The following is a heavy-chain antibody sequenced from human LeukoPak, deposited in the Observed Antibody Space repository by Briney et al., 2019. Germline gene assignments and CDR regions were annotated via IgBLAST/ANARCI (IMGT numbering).Heavy chain of an antibody. CDR1: GYSFTSYW. CDR2: IYPGDSDI. Sequence: GESLKISCKGSGYSFTSYWIGWVRQMPGKGLEWMGIIYPGDSDIRYSPSFQGQVTISADKSISTAYLQWSSLKASGAAMYYCARHPHYYDSSGYYYNSYYYYMDVWGKGTTVTVSS. V-gene: IGHV5-51*01. D-gene: IGHD3-22*01. J-gene: IGHJ6*03. CDR3: ARHPHYYDSSGYYYNSYYYYMDV.